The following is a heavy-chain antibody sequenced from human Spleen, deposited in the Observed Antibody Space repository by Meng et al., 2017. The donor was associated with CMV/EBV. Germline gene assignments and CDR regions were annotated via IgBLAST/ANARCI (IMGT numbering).Heavy chain of an antibody. CDR2: IYSGGRRT. D-gene: IGHD3-16*01. Sequence: LRLSCAASGFTFSGFGMSWVRQAPGKGLEWVSVIYSGGRRTYYADSVKGRFTISRDDSKNTLSLRMNDLRVEDTAVYYCAKIWGAFDSWGQGTLVTVSS. CDR1: GFTFSGFG. V-gene: IGHV3-23*03. CDR3: AKIWGAFDS. J-gene: IGHJ4*02.